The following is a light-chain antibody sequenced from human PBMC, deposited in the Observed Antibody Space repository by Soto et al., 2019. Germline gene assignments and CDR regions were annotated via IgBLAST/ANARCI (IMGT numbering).Light chain of an antibody. V-gene: IGKV1-27*01. CDR1: QGISDY. J-gene: IGKJ1*01. Sequence: DIQMTQSPSSLPASVGDRVTITCRASQGISDYLAWYQQKPGKVPKLLIYAASTLQSGFPSRFSGSGSGTDFTLTISSLQTEDVATYYCQKYNSSPPTFGQGTKVEIK. CDR2: AAS. CDR3: QKYNSSPPT.